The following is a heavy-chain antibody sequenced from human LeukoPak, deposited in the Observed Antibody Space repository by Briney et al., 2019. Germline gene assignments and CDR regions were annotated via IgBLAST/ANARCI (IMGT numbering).Heavy chain of an antibody. V-gene: IGHV4-39*01. J-gene: IGHJ5*02. Sequence: SETLSLTCSVSGDSISSSDYYWGWIRQPPGKGLEWIGSMFHTGNTYYNPSLKSRVTISVDTSKSQFSLKLSSVTAADTAVYYCAGHLYYGSGALLGFDPWGQGTLVTVSS. CDR1: GDSISSSDYY. CDR2: MFHTGNT. D-gene: IGHD3-10*01. CDR3: AGHLYYGSGALLGFDP.